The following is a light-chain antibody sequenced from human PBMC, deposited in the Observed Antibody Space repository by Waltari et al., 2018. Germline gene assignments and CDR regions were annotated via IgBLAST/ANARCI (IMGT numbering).Light chain of an antibody. CDR2: KNN. V-gene: IGLV1-44*01. Sequence: QSVLTQPPSVSAPPGQRVTISCSGSSPNVGGHFVNWYQYVPGTAPKLLIYKNNDRPSGVPDRFSASKSGSSASLAIRGLQSDDESDYYCSAWDDSLHGHVFGTGTRLSVL. J-gene: IGLJ1*01. CDR1: SPNVGGHF. CDR3: SAWDDSLHGHV.